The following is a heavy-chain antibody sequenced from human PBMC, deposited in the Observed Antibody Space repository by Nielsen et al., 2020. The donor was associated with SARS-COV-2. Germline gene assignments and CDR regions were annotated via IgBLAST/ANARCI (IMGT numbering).Heavy chain of an antibody. V-gene: IGHV4-61*01. D-gene: IGHD3-9*01. CDR3: ARVAGYDILTGTIDY. CDR2: IYYSGST. Sequence: SETLSLTCTVSGGSVSSGSYYWSWIRQPPGKGLEWIGYIYYSGSTNYNPSLKSRVTISVDTSKNQFSLKLSSVTAADTAVYYCARVAGYDILTGTIDYWGQGTLVTVSS. J-gene: IGHJ4*02. CDR1: GGSVSSGSYY.